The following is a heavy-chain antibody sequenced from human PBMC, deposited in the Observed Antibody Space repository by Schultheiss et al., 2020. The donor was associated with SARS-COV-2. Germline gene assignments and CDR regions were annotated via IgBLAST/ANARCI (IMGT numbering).Heavy chain of an antibody. CDR1: GGSISSSSYY. J-gene: IGHJ3*02. CDR2: IYYSGST. CDR3: ARQGVPAATRHDAFDI. V-gene: IGHV4-39*07. D-gene: IGHD2-2*01. Sequence: SETLSLTCTVSGGSISSSSYYWGWIRQPPGKGLEWIGSIYYSGSTYYNPSLKSRVTISVDTSKNQFSLKLSSVTAADTAVYYCARQGVPAATRHDAFDIWGQGTMVTVSS.